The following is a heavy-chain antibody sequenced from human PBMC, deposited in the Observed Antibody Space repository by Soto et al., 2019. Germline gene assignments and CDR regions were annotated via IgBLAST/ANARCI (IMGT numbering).Heavy chain of an antibody. CDR3: ARDRAAARPGSIGYYYYGIDV. D-gene: IGHD6-6*01. CDR2: IIPIFGTA. J-gene: IGHJ6*02. CDR1: GGTFSSYA. V-gene: IGHV1-69*13. Sequence: ASVKVSCKASGGTFSSYAISWVRQAPGQGLEWMGGIIPIFGTANYAQKFQGRVTITAYESTSTAYMELSSLRSEDTAVYYCARDRAAARPGSIGYYYYGIDVWGQGTTVTVSS.